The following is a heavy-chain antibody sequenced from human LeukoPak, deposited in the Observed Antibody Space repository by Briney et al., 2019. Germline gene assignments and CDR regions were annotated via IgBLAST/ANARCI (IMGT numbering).Heavy chain of an antibody. V-gene: IGHV4-30-2*01. CDR2: IYHSGST. CDR1: GGSISSGGYS. D-gene: IGHD3-3*01. Sequence: SQTLSLTCAVSGGSISSGGYSWSWIRQPPGKGLEWIGYIYHSGSTYYNPSLKSRVTISVDRSKNQFSLKLSSVTAADTAVHYCARVSRSVDYDFSLDVWGQGTTVTVSS. J-gene: IGHJ6*02. CDR3: ARVSRSVDYDFSLDV.